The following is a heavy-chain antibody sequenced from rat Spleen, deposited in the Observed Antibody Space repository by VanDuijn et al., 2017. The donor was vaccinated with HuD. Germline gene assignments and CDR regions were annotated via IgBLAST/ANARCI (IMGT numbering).Heavy chain of an antibody. CDR3: VRQWDY. CDR1: GFTFNNYW. J-gene: IGHJ2*01. Sequence: EVQLVESGGGLVQPGRSLKLSCVASGFTFNNYWMTWIRQAPGKGLEWVATISYDGSSTYYRDSVKGRFTISRDNAKSTLYLQMDSLRSEDTATYYCVRQWDYWGQGVLVTVSS. V-gene: IGHV5-29*01. CDR2: ISYDGSST.